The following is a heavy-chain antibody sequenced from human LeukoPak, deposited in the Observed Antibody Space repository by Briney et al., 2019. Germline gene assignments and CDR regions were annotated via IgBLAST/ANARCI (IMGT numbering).Heavy chain of an antibody. Sequence: GGSLRLSCAASGFIFSSYAMTWVRQAPGKGLEWVSGISGSGGSTKYVDSVKGRFTISRDNSKNTLYLQMNSLRAEDTAVYYCAKDRLHYYDSSGHDAFDIWGQGTMVTVSS. CDR3: AKDRLHYYDSSGHDAFDI. CDR1: GFIFSSYA. CDR2: ISGSGGST. V-gene: IGHV3-23*01. D-gene: IGHD3-22*01. J-gene: IGHJ3*02.